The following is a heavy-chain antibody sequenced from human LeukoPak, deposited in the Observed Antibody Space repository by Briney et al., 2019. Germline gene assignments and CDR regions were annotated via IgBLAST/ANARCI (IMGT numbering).Heavy chain of an antibody. D-gene: IGHD5/OR15-5a*01. CDR3: ARGEDIVSTISGDAFDI. J-gene: IGHJ3*02. V-gene: IGHV4-59*01. CDR2: IYYSGST. CDR1: GGSISRYF. Sequence: PSETLSLTCTVSGGSISRYFWNWIRQPPGKGLEWIGYIYYSGSTNYNPSLKSRVTISVDTSKNQFSLNLNSVTAADTSVYYCARGEDIVSTISGDAFDIWGQGTMVTAAS.